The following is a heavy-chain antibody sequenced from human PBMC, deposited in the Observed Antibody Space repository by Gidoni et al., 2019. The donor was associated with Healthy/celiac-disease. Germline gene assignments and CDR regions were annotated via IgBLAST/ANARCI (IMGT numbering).Heavy chain of an antibody. Sequence: EVQLLESGGGLVQPGGSLRLSCAASGFTFSSYAMRWVRQAPGKGLEWVSAIMGSGGSTYYADSVKGRFTISRDNSKNTLYLQMNSLRAEDTAVYYCAKDGTAMGQTDYWGQGTLVTVSS. V-gene: IGHV3-23*01. J-gene: IGHJ4*02. D-gene: IGHD5-18*01. CDR3: AKDGTAMGQTDY. CDR1: GFTFSSYA. CDR2: IMGSGGST.